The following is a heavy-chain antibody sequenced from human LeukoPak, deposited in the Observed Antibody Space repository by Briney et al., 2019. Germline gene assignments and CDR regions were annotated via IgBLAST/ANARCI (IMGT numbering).Heavy chain of an antibody. Sequence: GASVKVSCKASGYTFTSYDINWVRQATGQGLEWMGWMNPNSGNTGYAQKFQGRVTMTRNTSISTAYMELNSLRSEDTAVYYCARAVAGGSYYGMDVWGQETTVTVSS. CDR2: MNPNSGNT. CDR1: GYTFTSYD. J-gene: IGHJ6*02. D-gene: IGHD6-19*01. CDR3: ARAVAGGSYYGMDV. V-gene: IGHV1-8*01.